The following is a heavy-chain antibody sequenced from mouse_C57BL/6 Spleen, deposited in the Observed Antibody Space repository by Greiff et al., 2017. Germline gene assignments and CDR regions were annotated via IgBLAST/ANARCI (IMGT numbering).Heavy chain of an antibody. CDR1: GFNIKDYY. CDR3: ARRGTMITGYYAMDY. V-gene: IGHV14-2*01. J-gene: IGHJ4*01. CDR2: FDPEDGET. Sequence: VQLQQSGAELVKPGASVKLSCTASGFNIKDYYMHWVKQRTEQGLEWIGRFDPEDGETKYAPNFQGKATITADTSSNTAYLQLSSLTSEDTAVYYCARRGTMITGYYAMDYWGQGTSVTVSS. D-gene: IGHD2-4*01.